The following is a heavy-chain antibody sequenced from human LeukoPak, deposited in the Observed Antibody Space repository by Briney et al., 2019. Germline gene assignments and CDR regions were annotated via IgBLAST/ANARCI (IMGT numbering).Heavy chain of an antibody. V-gene: IGHV3-74*01. CDR2: INSDGSST. Sequence: PGGSLRLSCAASGFTFSSYWMHWVRQAPGKGLVWISRINSDGSSTSYADSVKGRFTISRDNAKNTLYLQMNSLRAEDTALYYCVRLSWELGDGGATWGQGTLVTVSS. D-gene: IGHD1-26*01. CDR1: GFTFSSYW. CDR3: VRLSWELGDGGAT. J-gene: IGHJ5*02.